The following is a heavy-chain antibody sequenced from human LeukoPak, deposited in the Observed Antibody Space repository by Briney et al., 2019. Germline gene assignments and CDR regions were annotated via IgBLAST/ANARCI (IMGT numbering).Heavy chain of an antibody. CDR2: VHHSGGT. Sequence: PSGTLSLTCAVSGGSISSSNWWSWVRQPPGKGLEWIGEVHHSGGTNHNPSLKSRVTISADRSNNRFSLSLNSVTAADTAVFYCARGEEYGSGTVHFDYWGQGILVTVSS. V-gene: IGHV4-4*02. D-gene: IGHD3-10*01. CDR3: ARGEEYGSGTVHFDY. J-gene: IGHJ4*02. CDR1: GGSISSSNW.